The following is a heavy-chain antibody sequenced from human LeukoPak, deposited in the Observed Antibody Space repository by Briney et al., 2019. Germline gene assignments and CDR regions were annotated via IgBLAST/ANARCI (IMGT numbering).Heavy chain of an antibody. V-gene: IGHV4-59*08. CDR2: IYDSGNT. CDR1: GGSISSDY. CDR3: AGHHPRNTVDF. J-gene: IGHJ4*02. D-gene: IGHD2/OR15-2a*01. Sequence: SETLSLTCTVSGGSISSDYWSWIRQPPGKGLEWIGCIYDSGNTNYNPSLKSRVTISLDTSKNQFSLKLSSVTAADTAVYYCAGHHPRNTVDFWGQGTLVTVSP.